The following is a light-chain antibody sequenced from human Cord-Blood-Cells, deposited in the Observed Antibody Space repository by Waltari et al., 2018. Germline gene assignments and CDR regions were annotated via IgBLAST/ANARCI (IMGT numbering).Light chain of an antibody. CDR3: CSYAGSSTWV. V-gene: IGLV2-23*02. Sequence: QSALTQPASVSGSPVQSITIACTGNSSDVGSYNLASWYQQHPGKAPKLMIYEVSKRPSGVSNRFSGSKSGNTASLTISGLQAEDEADYYCCSYAGSSTWVFGGGTKLTVL. CDR1: SSDVGSYNL. CDR2: EVS. J-gene: IGLJ3*02.